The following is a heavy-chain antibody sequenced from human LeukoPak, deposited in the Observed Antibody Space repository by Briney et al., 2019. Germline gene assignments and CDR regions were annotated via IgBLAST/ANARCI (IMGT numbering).Heavy chain of an antibody. CDR2: MYHTGST. CDR1: GYSMSSGYY. V-gene: IGHV4-38-2*02. CDR3: ARDKQLDWAHYYYYYMDV. J-gene: IGHJ6*03. Sequence: SETLSLTCTVSGYSMSSGYYWGWIRQPPERGLEWIGSMYHTGSTYYNPSLKSRVTISVDTSKNQFYLKLSSVTAADTAVYYCARDKQLDWAHYYYYYMDVWGKGTTVTVSS. D-gene: IGHD1-1*01.